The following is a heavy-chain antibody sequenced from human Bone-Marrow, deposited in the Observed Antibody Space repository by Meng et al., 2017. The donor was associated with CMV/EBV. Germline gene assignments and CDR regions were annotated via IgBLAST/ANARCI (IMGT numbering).Heavy chain of an antibody. V-gene: IGHV3-30*02. CDR2: IRYDESGK. CDR3: AKDYKTGWTNWFDP. CDR1: GFTFGDYG. J-gene: IGHJ5*02. D-gene: IGHD7-27*01. Sequence: GESLKISCTTSGFTFGDYGMHWVRQTPGKGLEWVAFIRYDESGKYYEDSVKGRFTISRDNSKNTLYLQMNSLRADDTAIYYCAKDYKTGWTNWFDPWGQGTLVTVSS.